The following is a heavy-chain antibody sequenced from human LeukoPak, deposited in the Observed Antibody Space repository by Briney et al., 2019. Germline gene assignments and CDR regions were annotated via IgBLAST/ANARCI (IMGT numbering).Heavy chain of an antibody. D-gene: IGHD3-22*01. CDR1: GYTFTGYY. CDR3: ARSRYDSSGYPGY. Sequence: GASVKVSCKASGYTFTGYYMHWVRQAPGQGLEWMGWINPNSGGTNYAQKFQGRVTMTRDTSISTAYVELSRLRSDDTAVYYCARSRYDSSGYPGYWGQGTLVTVSS. CDR2: INPNSGGT. J-gene: IGHJ4*02. V-gene: IGHV1-2*02.